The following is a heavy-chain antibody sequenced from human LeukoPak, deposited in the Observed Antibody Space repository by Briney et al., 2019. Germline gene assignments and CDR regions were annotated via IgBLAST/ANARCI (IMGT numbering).Heavy chain of an antibody. CDR2: IKQDGSEK. CDR3: ARDDYGDYGYYYYYYMDV. J-gene: IGHJ6*03. D-gene: IGHD4-17*01. Sequence: GGSLRLSCAASGFTFSSYWMSWVRQAPGKGLEWVANIKQDGSEKYYVDSVKGRFTISRDNAKNSLYLQMNSLRAEDTAVYYCARDDYGDYGYYYYYYMDVWGKGTTVTVSS. V-gene: IGHV3-7*01. CDR1: GFTFSSYW.